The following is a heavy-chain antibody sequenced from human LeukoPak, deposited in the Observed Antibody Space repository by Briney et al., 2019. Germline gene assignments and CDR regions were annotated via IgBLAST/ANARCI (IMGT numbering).Heavy chain of an antibody. J-gene: IGHJ6*03. Sequence: GGALRLSCAASGFTFSRYSMNGGRQAPGRGGEWVSYISISSSTIYYADSVRGGVTISRYNAKNSLYLQMNSLRAEDTAVYYCARVKQQLAYYYYYYYIDVWGNGTPVTVSS. D-gene: IGHD6-13*01. CDR2: ISISSSTI. V-gene: IGHV3-48*01. CDR3: ARVKQQLAYYYYYYYIDV. CDR1: GFTFSRYS.